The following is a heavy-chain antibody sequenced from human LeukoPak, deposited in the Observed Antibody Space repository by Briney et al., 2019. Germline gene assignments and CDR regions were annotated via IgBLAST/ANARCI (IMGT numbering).Heavy chain of an antibody. CDR2: ISGSGGST. CDR1: GFTFSSYG. CDR3: ARSVRRGFNFDY. D-gene: IGHD1-26*01. Sequence: GGSLRLSCAASGFTFSSYGMSWVRQAPGKGLEWVSAISGSGGSTYYADSVKGRFTISRDNSKNTLYLQMNSLRAGDTAVYYCARSVRRGFNFDYWGQGTLVTVSS. J-gene: IGHJ4*02. V-gene: IGHV3-23*01.